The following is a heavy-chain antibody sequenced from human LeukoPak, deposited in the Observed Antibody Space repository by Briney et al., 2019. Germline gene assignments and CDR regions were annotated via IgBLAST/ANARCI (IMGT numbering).Heavy chain of an antibody. CDR3: ARDRQRGYFDY. Sequence: GGSLRLSCATSGFTFSNYGMNWVRHAPGKGLEWVSGIIPSGVTTYYADSVKGRFTISRDNSKNTLYLQMNSLRAEDTAVYYCARDRQRGYFDYWGQGTLVTVSS. J-gene: IGHJ4*02. V-gene: IGHV3-23*01. D-gene: IGHD1-1*01. CDR1: GFTFSNYG. CDR2: IIPSGVTT.